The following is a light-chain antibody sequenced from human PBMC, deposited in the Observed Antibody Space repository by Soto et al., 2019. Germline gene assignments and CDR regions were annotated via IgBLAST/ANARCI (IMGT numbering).Light chain of an antibody. J-gene: IGKJ1*01. CDR3: QQNLGVHT. Sequence: EIVLAQSPATLSLSPGDRATLSCGASQSVSSYLAWYQQKPGQAPRLLIYDASNRATGIPARFSGSGSGTDFTLTISSLEPEDSAVYYCQQNLGVHTFGQGTKVDIK. CDR1: QSVSSY. CDR2: DAS. V-gene: IGKV3-11*01.